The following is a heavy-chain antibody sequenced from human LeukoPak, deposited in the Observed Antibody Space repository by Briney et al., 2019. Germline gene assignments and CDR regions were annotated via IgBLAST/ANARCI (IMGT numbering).Heavy chain of an antibody. CDR2: IYYGGST. CDR3: ARHGGRSGGTMGALDY. D-gene: IGHD2-15*01. J-gene: IGHJ4*02. V-gene: IGHV4-39*01. Sequence: SETLSLTCTVSGGSISNSCYYWGRIRQPPGKGLEWIGSIYYGGSTYYNPSLKSRVTISVDTSKNQFSLNLSSVTAADTAVYYCARHGGRSGGTMGALDYWGQGTLVTVSS. CDR1: GGSISNSCYY.